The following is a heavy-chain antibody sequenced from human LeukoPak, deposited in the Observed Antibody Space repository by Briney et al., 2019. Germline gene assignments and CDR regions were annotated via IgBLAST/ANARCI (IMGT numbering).Heavy chain of an antibody. CDR2: IYYSEST. V-gene: IGHV4-39*01. CDR1: GGSISSSSYY. Sequence: SETLSLTGTVSGGSISSSSYYWGWIRQPPGKGLGWIGSIYYSESTYYNPSTKSRVTISVDTSKNQVSLKLSSVAAADTAVYHCARHRRLRVVVITTYVYYFDYWGQGTLVTVSS. CDR3: ARHRRLRVVVITTYVYYFDY. J-gene: IGHJ4*02. D-gene: IGHD3-22*01.